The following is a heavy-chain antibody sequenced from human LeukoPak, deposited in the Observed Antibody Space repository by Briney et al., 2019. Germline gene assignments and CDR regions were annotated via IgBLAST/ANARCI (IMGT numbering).Heavy chain of an antibody. V-gene: IGHV3-7*03. Sequence: GGSLGLSCAASGFTFSSYWMSWVRQAPGKGLEWVANIKQDGSEKYYVDSVKGRFTISRDNAKSSLYLQMNSLRAEDTAVYYCAKVVRATTRFGAFDIWGQGTMVTVSS. D-gene: IGHD1-26*01. CDR1: GFTFSSYW. CDR2: IKQDGSEK. J-gene: IGHJ3*02. CDR3: AKVVRATTRFGAFDI.